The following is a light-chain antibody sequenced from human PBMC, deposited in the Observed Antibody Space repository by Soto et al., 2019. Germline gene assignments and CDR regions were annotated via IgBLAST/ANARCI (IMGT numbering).Light chain of an antibody. Sequence: DIQLTQSPCFLSASVGDRVTISCRASQGINTFLAWYQQKPGKAPNLLISAASSLRTGVPSRFSGSGSGTEFTLTISGLQPEDFATYYCQHLNTFPLTFGGGTK. CDR1: QGINTF. V-gene: IGKV1-9*01. CDR2: AAS. CDR3: QHLNTFPLT. J-gene: IGKJ4*01.